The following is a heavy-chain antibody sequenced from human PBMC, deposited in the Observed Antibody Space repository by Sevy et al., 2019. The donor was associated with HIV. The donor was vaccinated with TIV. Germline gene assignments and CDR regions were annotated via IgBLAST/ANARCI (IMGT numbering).Heavy chain of an antibody. V-gene: IGHV3-43D*04. Sequence: GGSLRLSCAASGFTFDVYAMHWVRQVPGKGLEWVSLINRYGDATYYADSVNGRFTISRDNSEDSLYMQMNSLRVEDTALYYCARGYDYNNPYFFDYWGQGTLVTVSS. CDR3: ARGYDYNNPYFFDY. CDR1: GFTFDVYA. D-gene: IGHD4-4*01. CDR2: INRYGDAT. J-gene: IGHJ4*02.